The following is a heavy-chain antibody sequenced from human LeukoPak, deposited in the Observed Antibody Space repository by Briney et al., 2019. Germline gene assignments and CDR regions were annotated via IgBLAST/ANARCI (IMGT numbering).Heavy chain of an antibody. CDR1: GFTVSSNYA. J-gene: IGHJ3*02. Sequence: GGSLRLSCAASGFTVSSNYAMYWVRQAPGKGLELVSCISDSGGSAYYADSVKGRFTIARDSSKNTLYLQMNSLRAEDTAVYFCARDFGNGGTLSVFDIWGQGTMVTVSS. CDR2: ISDSGGSA. D-gene: IGHD1-1*01. CDR3: ARDFGNGGTLSVFDI. V-gene: IGHV3-23*01.